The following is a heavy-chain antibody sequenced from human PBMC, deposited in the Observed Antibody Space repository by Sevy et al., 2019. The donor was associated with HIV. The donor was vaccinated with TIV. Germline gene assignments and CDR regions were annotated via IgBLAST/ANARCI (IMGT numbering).Heavy chain of an antibody. D-gene: IGHD2-15*01. CDR3: ATVKRWEEGRRGSCGEYYVDY. CDR2: ISAYSGNT. J-gene: IGHJ4*02. Sequence: ASVKVSCKASGYTFTSYGISWVRQAPGRGLEGMGWISAYSGNTNYAQKLQGRVTMTTDTFTSKAYMGLRSLRSDDTAVDYCATVKRWEEGRRGSCGEYYVDYWGQGTLVTVSS. V-gene: IGHV1-18*01. CDR1: GYTFTSYG.